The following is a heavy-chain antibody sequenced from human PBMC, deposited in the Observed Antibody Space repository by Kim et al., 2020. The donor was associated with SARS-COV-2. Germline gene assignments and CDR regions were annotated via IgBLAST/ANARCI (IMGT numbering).Heavy chain of an antibody. D-gene: IGHD1-26*01. CDR3: AKSRIGGAEYYLYYFDY. V-gene: IGHV3-23*01. Sequence: AKGRFPISRDNSKAQLYLKMNSLRAEDTAVYYCAKSRIGGAEYYLYYFDYWGQGTLVTVSS. J-gene: IGHJ4*02.